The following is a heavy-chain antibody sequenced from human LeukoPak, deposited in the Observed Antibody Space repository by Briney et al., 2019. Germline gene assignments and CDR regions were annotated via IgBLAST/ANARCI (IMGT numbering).Heavy chain of an antibody. CDR2: MYYRGNT. CDR3: ATGVHGIAAAGDYYFDY. J-gene: IGHJ4*02. D-gene: IGHD6-13*01. CDR1: GGSIRSYY. Sequence: SETLSLTCTVSGGSIRSYYWSWIRQPPGKGLEWIGYMYYRGNTNYNPSLKSRVTVSVDTSKNQFSLKLSSVTAADTAVYYCATGVHGIAAAGDYYFDYWGQGTLVTVSS. V-gene: IGHV4-59*01.